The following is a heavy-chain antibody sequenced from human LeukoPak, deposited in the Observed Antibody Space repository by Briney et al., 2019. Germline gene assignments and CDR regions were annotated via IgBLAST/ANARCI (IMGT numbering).Heavy chain of an antibody. CDR3: ARHNTGITMVRGVLNRYYMDV. J-gene: IGHJ6*03. V-gene: IGHV4-39*01. CDR2: IYSGGST. D-gene: IGHD3-10*01. Sequence: SETLSLTCTVSGASISSTSYYWGWIRQPPGKGLEWVGSIYSGGSTYYNPSLKSRLTISADTSKNQFSLKMSSATAVDTAVYYCARHNTGITMVRGVLNRYYMDVWGKGTTVTVSS. CDR1: GASISSTSYY.